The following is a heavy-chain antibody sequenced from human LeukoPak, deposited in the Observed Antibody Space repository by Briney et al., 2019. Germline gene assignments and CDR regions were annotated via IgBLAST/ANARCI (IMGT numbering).Heavy chain of an antibody. D-gene: IGHD6-25*01. J-gene: IGHJ5*02. CDR1: GGSFSGYY. V-gene: IGHV4-34*01. Sequence: SQTLSLTCAVYGGSFSGYYWSWIRQPPGKGLEWIGEINHSGSTNYNPSLKSRVTISVDTSKNQFSLKLSSVTAADTAVYYCARNKRRGTNWFDPWGQGTLVTVSS. CDR2: INHSGST. CDR3: ARNKRRGTNWFDP.